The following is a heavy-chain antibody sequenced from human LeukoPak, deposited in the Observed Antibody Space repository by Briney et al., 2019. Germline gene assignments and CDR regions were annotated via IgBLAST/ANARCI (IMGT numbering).Heavy chain of an antibody. V-gene: IGHV4-30-4*01. Sequence: SETLSLTCTVSGGSIGSGDYYWSWIRQSPGKGPEWIGYIYYSGSTYYNPSLKSRVTISVDTSKNQFSLKLSSVTAADTAVYYCARATFLEWLSISYYFDYWGQGTLVTVSS. D-gene: IGHD3-3*02. J-gene: IGHJ4*02. CDR1: GGSIGSGDYY. CDR3: ARATFLEWLSISYYFDY. CDR2: IYYSGST.